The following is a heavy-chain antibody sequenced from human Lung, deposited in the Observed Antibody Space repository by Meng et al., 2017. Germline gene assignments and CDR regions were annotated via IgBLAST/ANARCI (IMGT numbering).Heavy chain of an antibody. D-gene: IGHD3-10*01. CDR3: ARGTPGRSYSDY. J-gene: IGHJ4*02. Sequence: QVQPVQVGPEVKKPGASVMVSFKASDYTFTGYGVSWVRQAPGQGLGWMAWLGAHDGDTSHAPKFQGRVTVSADRPTATAYMELRSLRSDDTAVYYCARGTPGRSYSDYWGQGTLVTVSS. CDR1: DYTFTGYG. V-gene: IGHV1-18*01. CDR2: LGAHDGDT.